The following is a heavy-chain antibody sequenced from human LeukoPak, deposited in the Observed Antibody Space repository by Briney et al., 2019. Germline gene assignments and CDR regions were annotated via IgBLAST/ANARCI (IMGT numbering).Heavy chain of an antibody. J-gene: IGHJ4*02. D-gene: IGHD5-24*01. Sequence: SETLSLTCAVSGFSISSGYYWGWIRQPPGKGLEWIASIYHSGNTYYNPSLKSRVAISVDTSKNQFSLKLSSVTAADTAVYYCARGRDGYNWDFDYWGQGTMVTVSS. CDR2: IYHSGNT. CDR3: ARGRDGYNWDFDY. V-gene: IGHV4-38-2*01. CDR1: GFSISSGYY.